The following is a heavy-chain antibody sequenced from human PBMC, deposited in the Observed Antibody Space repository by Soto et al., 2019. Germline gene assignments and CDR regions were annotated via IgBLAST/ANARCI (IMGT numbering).Heavy chain of an antibody. CDR1: GFSLSNARMG. CDR2: IFSNDEK. D-gene: IGHD3-22*01. CDR3: ERAYDSDNWFDP. J-gene: IGHJ5*02. V-gene: IGHV2-26*01. Sequence: QVTLKESGPVLVKPTETLTLTCTVSGFSLSNARMGVSWIRQPPGKALEWLAHIFSNDEKSYSTSLKSRLTISKETSKSQGVLTRTNMDPVDTATYYCERAYDSDNWFDPWGQGTLVTVSS.